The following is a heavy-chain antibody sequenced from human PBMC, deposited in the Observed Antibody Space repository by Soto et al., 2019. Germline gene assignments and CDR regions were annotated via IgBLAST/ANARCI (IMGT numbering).Heavy chain of an antibody. D-gene: IGHD6-19*01. CDR2: IIPVFNTT. CDR3: AREGEYSTGWYSRDY. CDR1: GGTFSSYA. Sequence: QVQLVQSGAEVKKPGSSVKVSCKASGGTFSSYAFSWVRQAPGQGLEWMGGIIPVFNTTNYAQKFQGRVTIIADESTGTAYMELSSLRSEDTAVYYCAREGEYSTGWYSRDYWGQGTLVTVSS. J-gene: IGHJ4*02. V-gene: IGHV1-69*01.